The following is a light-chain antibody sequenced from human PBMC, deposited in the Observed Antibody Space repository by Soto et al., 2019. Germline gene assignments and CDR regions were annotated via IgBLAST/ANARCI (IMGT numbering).Light chain of an antibody. V-gene: IGLV2-14*01. CDR1: SSDVGAYNY. J-gene: IGLJ3*02. CDR2: EVT. CDR3: TSYAGSSTWV. Sequence: QSVLTQPASVSGSPGQSITISCTGTSSDVGAYNYVSWYQHHPGKAPRLMIYEVTNRPSGVSNRFSGSKSGNTASLTISGLQAEDEADYYCTSYAGSSTWVFGGGTKLTVL.